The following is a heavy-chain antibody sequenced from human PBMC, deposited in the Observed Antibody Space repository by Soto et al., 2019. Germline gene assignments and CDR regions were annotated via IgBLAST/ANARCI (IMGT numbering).Heavy chain of an antibody. Sequence: GGSLRLSCAASGFTFSSYWMSWVRQAPGKGLEWVANIKQDGSEKYYVDSVKGRFTISRDNAKNSLYLQMNSLRAEDTAVYYCARDKYSSSWYEVNWFDPWGQGTLVTVSS. D-gene: IGHD6-13*01. V-gene: IGHV3-7*05. J-gene: IGHJ5*02. CDR1: GFTFSSYW. CDR2: IKQDGSEK. CDR3: ARDKYSSSWYEVNWFDP.